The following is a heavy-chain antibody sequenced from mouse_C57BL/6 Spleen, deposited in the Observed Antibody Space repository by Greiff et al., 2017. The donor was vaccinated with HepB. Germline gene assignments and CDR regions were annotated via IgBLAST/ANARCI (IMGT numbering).Heavy chain of an antibody. CDR3: ARDGGYDGFAY. CDR2: ISDGGSYT. J-gene: IGHJ3*01. CDR1: GFTFSSYA. Sequence: EVQRVESGGGLVKPGGSLKLSCAASGFTFSSYAMSWVRQTPEKRLEWVATISDGGSYTYYPDNVKGRFTISRDNAKNNLYLQMSHLKSEDTAMYYCARDGGYDGFAYWGQGTLVTVSA. D-gene: IGHD2-2*01. V-gene: IGHV5-4*01.